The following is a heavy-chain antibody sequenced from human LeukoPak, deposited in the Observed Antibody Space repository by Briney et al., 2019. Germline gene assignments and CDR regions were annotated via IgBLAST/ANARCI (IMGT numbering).Heavy chain of an antibody. CDR1: GGTFISYA. J-gene: IGHJ4*02. D-gene: IGHD1-26*01. Sequence: SVKVSCKASGGTFISYAISWVRQAPGQGVEWMGGIIPIFGTANYAQKLQGRDTITTDESTRTAYMEMSSLRSEDTAVYYCAVNSGSYSLLWEYLYYFDYWGQGTLVTVSS. CDR3: AVNSGSYSLLWEYLYYFDY. V-gene: IGHV1-69*05. CDR2: IIPIFGTA.